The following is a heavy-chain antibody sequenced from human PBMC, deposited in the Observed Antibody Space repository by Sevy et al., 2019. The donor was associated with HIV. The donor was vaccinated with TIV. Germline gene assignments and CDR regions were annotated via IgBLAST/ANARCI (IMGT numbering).Heavy chain of an antibody. D-gene: IGHD3-3*01. CDR2: IYYSGRT. CDR1: GGSISSGGYY. CDR3: ARERTNIWSGYYNRYFDY. J-gene: IGHJ4*02. Sequence: SETLSLTCTVSGGSISSGGYYWSWIRQHPGKGLEWIGYIYYSGRTYYNPSFKSRVTISVDTSKNQFSLKLSSVTAAETAVYYWARERTNIWSGYYNRYFDYWGQGTLVTVSS. V-gene: IGHV4-31*03.